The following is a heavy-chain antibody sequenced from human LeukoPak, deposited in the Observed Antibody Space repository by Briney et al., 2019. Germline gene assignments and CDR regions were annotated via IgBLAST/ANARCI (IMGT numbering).Heavy chain of an antibody. CDR1: GGSISGYY. D-gene: IGHD2-15*01. Sequence: SETLSLTCTVSGGSISGYYWNWIRQPPGKGLVWIGYIYYSGSTNYNPSLKSRVTMSLDTSKNQFSLKLSSVTAADTAVYHCARDSGSNFDYWGQGTLVTVSS. J-gene: IGHJ4*02. V-gene: IGHV4-59*01. CDR3: ARDSGSNFDY. CDR2: IYYSGST.